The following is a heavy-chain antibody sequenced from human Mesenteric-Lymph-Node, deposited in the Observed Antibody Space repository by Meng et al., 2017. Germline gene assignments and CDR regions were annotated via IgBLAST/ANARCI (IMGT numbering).Heavy chain of an antibody. CDR1: GFRFDDYA. CDR3: AKGYSNSPFFGMDV. D-gene: IGHD6-6*01. J-gene: IGHJ6*02. Sequence: SLKISCAISGFRFDDYAMHWVRQAPGKGLEWASGINWNGARIGYADSVQGRFTISRDNAKNSLYLQMNSLRVEDTALYYCAKGYSNSPFFGMDVWGQGTTVTVSS. V-gene: IGHV3-9*01. CDR2: INWNGARI.